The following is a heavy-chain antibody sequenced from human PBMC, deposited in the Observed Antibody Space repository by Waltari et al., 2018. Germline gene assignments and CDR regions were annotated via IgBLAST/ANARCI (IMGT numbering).Heavy chain of an antibody. CDR2: ISSSGSTI. Sequence: EVQLVESGGGLVQPGGSLRLSCAASGFTFSSYEMNWVRQAPGPGLEWVSYISSSGSTIYYADSVKGRFTISRDNAKNSLYLQMNSLRAEDTAVYYCARGGGSITIFGVVSENMDVWGKGTTVTVSS. V-gene: IGHV3-48*03. CDR3: ARGGGSITIFGVVSENMDV. CDR1: GFTFSSYE. D-gene: IGHD3-3*01. J-gene: IGHJ6*03.